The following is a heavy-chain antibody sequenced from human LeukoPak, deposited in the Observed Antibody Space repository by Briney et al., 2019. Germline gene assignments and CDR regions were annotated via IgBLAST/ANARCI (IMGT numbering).Heavy chain of an antibody. CDR2: ISGSGGAT. D-gene: IGHD5-12*01. J-gene: IGHJ6*02. V-gene: IGHV3-23*01. Sequence: PGGSLRLSCAASGFTFSSYAMSWVRQAPGKGLEWVSVISGSGGATDYADSVKGRFTISRDNSKNTLYLQMNSLRAEDTAVYYCARDRGDGYGMDVWGQGTLVTVSS. CDR3: ARDRGDGYGMDV. CDR1: GFTFSSYA.